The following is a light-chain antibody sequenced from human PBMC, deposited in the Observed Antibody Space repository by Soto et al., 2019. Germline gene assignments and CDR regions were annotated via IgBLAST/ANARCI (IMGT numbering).Light chain of an antibody. Sequence: QSVLTQPRSVSGSPGQSVTISCTGISTDVGGYNYVSWYRQYPGKAPKLMFHDISQRPSGVADRFSGSKSGSTASLTISGLRAEDEADYYCCSHAGNYIYVYGTGTKVTV. CDR1: STDVGGYNY. CDR2: DIS. V-gene: IGLV2-11*01. CDR3: CSHAGNYIYV. J-gene: IGLJ1*01.